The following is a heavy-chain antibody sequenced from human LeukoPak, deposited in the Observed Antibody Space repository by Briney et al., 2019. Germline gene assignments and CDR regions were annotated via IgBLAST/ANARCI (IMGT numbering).Heavy chain of an antibody. J-gene: IGHJ5*02. D-gene: IGHD6-13*01. CDR2: INPSGGST. CDR1: GYTFTSYY. Sequence: GASVKVSCKASGYTFTSYYMHWVRQAPGHGLEWMGIINPSGGSTSYAQKFQGRVTITADKSTSTAYMELSSLRSEDTAVYYCARGQQPLWFDPWGQGTLVTVSS. CDR3: ARGQQPLWFDP. V-gene: IGHV1-46*01.